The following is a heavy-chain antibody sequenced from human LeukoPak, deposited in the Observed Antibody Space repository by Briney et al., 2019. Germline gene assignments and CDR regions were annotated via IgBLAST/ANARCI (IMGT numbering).Heavy chain of an antibody. CDR2: ISYDGSNK. CDR3: ARPYGPLWFGDKTYMDV. CDR1: GFTFSSYA. Sequence: GRSLRLSCAASGFTFSSYAMHWVRQAPGKGLEWVAVISYDGSNKYYADSVKGRFTISRDDSKNTLYLQMNSLRAEDTAVYYCARPYGPLWFGDKTYMDVWGQGTTVTVSS. D-gene: IGHD3-10*01. J-gene: IGHJ6*02. V-gene: IGHV3-30*04.